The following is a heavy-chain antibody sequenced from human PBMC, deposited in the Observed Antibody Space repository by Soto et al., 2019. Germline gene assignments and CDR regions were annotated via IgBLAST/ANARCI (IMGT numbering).Heavy chain of an antibody. CDR3: ARAYDFWSGYPYYFDY. D-gene: IGHD3-3*01. Sequence: PSETLSLICTVSGGYISSYYWSWIRQHPGKGLEWIGYIYYSGSTNYNPSLKSRVTISVDTSKNQFSLKLSSVTAADTAVYYCARAYDFWSGYPYYFDYWGQGTLVTVSS. V-gene: IGHV4-59*01. CDR2: IYYSGST. J-gene: IGHJ4*02. CDR1: GGYISSYY.